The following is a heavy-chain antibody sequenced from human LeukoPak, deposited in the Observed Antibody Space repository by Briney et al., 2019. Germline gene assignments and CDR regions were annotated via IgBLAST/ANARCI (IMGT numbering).Heavy chain of an antibody. J-gene: IGHJ5*02. V-gene: IGHV4-34*01. CDR1: GGSFSGYY. Sequence: SETLSLTCVINGGSFSGYYWSWIRQPPGKWLEWIGEINHSGSTNYDPSLKTRLTISVETTKNQFSLKLTSVTAADTAVYYCARGGGYNWFDPWGQGTLVTVSS. CDR3: ARGGGYNWFDP. CDR2: INHSGST.